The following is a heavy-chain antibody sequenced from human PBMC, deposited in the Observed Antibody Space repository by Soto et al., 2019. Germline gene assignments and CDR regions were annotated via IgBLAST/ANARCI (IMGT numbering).Heavy chain of an antibody. D-gene: IGHD6-13*01. Sequence: QVQLQQSGPGLVKPSQTLSLTCAISGDSVSSNSAAWNWIRQSPSRVLEWPGRTYYRSKWYNDYALAVKSRITINPDTSKNQFSLQLDSVTAEDTAVYYCARLPASSSWYYFDHWGQGTLVTVSS. CDR2: TYYRSKWYN. V-gene: IGHV6-1*01. CDR3: ARLPASSSWYYFDH. J-gene: IGHJ4*02. CDR1: GDSVSSNSAA.